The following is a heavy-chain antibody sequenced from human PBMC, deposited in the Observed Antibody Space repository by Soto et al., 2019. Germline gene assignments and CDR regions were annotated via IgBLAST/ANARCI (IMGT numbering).Heavy chain of an antibody. CDR1: GGSISSGYYY. CDR2: IYYSGST. D-gene: IGHD5-18*01. J-gene: IGHJ6*02. CDR3: ARESIGCSYGYERVYYGMDV. V-gene: IGHV4-30-4*01. Sequence: PSETLSLTCTVSGGSISSGYYYWSWIRQPPGKGMEWIGYIYYSGSTYYNPSLKSRVTISVDTSKNQFSLKLSSVTAADTAVYYCARESIGCSYGYERVYYGMDVWGQGTTVTVSS.